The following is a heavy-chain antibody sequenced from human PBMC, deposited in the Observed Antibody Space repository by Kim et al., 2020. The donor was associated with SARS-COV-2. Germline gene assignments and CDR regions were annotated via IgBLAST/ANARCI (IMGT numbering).Heavy chain of an antibody. CDR3: AKKGDYFDY. Sequence: SETLSLTCAVYDGSFSAYYWSWIRQPPGKGLEWIGEINHSGTTNYNPSLKSRVTMSVDTSKNQFSLKLSSVTAADTAVYYCAKKGDYFDYWGQGTLVTVAS. V-gene: IGHV4-34*01. J-gene: IGHJ4*02. CDR2: INHSGTT. CDR1: DGSFSAYY.